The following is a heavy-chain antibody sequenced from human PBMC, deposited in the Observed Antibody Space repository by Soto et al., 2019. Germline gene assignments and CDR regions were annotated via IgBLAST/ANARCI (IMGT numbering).Heavy chain of an antibody. Sequence: TGGSLRLSCAASGFTFSSYAMHWVRQAPGKGLEWVAVISYDGSNKYYADSVKGRFTISRDNSKNTLYLQMNSLRAEDTAVYYCARDKGGPDYWGQGTLVTVSS. J-gene: IGHJ4*02. CDR3: ARDKGGPDY. CDR1: GFTFSSYA. D-gene: IGHD3-16*01. V-gene: IGHV3-30-3*01. CDR2: ISYDGSNK.